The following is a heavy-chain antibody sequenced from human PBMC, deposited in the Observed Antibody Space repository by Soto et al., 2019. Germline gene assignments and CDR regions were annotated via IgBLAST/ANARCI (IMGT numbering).Heavy chain of an antibody. J-gene: IGHJ3*02. CDR1: GYTFTSYD. D-gene: IGHD6-19*01. V-gene: IGHV1-8*01. CDR3: ARERSGWGAFDI. CDR2: MNPNSGNT. Sequence: QVQLVQSGAEVKKPGASVKVSCKASGYTFTSYDINWVRQATGQGLAWMGWMNPNSGNTAYAQKSQGTVTMTRNTSISTAYMELSSLRSEDTAVYYCARERSGWGAFDIWGQGTMVTVSS.